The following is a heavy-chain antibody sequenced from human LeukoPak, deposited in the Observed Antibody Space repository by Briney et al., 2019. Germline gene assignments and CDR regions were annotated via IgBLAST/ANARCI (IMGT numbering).Heavy chain of an antibody. D-gene: IGHD3-16*01. CDR3: ARPIMTGDRTSYYFDY. CDR1: GASISGYF. CDR2: FYYSGSA. Sequence: PSETLSLTCTVSGASISGYFWSWIRQPPGKGLEWIGYFYYSGSANYNSSLRSRVSISVDTSKKQLSLKLSSVTAADTALYYCARPIMTGDRTSYYFDYWGQGTLVTVSS. V-gene: IGHV4-59*08. J-gene: IGHJ4*02.